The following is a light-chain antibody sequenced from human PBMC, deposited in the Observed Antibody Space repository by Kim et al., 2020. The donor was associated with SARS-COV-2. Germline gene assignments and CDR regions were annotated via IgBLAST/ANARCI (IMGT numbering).Light chain of an antibody. CDR3: SSYGGNNDLM. Sequence: QSALTQPPSASGSPGQSVTISCTGTSSDVGGYNYVSWYQQHPGKAPKLMIFEVNKRPSGVPDRFSASKSGNTASLTVSGLQAEDEADYYCSSYGGNNDLMFGGGTKVTVL. CDR1: SSDVGGYNY. V-gene: IGLV2-8*01. CDR2: EVN. J-gene: IGLJ3*02.